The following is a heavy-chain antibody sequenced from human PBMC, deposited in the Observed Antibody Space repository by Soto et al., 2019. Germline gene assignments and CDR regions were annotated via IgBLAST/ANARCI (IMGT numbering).Heavy chain of an antibody. Sequence: SVKVSCKASGFTFTSSAVQWVRQARGQRLEWIGWIVVGSGNTNYAQKFQERVTITRDMSTSTAYMELSSLRSEDTAVYYCAAARWLQEYYFDYWGQGTLVTVA. CDR1: GFTFTSSA. CDR3: AAARWLQEYYFDY. CDR2: IVVGSGNT. D-gene: IGHD5-12*01. J-gene: IGHJ4*02. V-gene: IGHV1-58*01.